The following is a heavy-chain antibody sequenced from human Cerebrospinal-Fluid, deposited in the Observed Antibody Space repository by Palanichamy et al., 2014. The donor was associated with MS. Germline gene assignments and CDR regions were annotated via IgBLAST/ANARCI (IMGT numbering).Heavy chain of an antibody. CDR1: GYSFTNYW. CDR3: ARLGVMGFVIRYYDYGLDV. Sequence: EVQLVQSGAEVKKSGESLKISCKVSGYSFTNYWIGWVRQKPGKGQEWLGIIYPRDSETRYSPSFHGQVTMSVDKSIATAYLEWSSLRASDTGIYYCARLGVMGFVIRYYDYGLDVWGQGTTVTVSS. V-gene: IGHV5-51*01. D-gene: IGHD3-16*01. CDR2: IYPRDSET. J-gene: IGHJ6*02.